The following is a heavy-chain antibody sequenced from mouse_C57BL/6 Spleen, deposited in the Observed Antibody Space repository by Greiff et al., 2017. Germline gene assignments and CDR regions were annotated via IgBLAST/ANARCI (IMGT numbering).Heavy chain of an antibody. J-gene: IGHJ1*03. V-gene: IGHV5-9-1*02. CDR1: GFTFSSYA. D-gene: IGHD1-1*02. CDR2: ISSGGDYI. CDR3: TSVYYGGSYWYFDV. Sequence: DVKLMESGEGLVKPGGSLKLSCAASGFTFSSYAMSWVRQTPEKRLEWVAYISSGGDYIYYADTVKGRFTISRDNARNTLYLQMSSLKSEDTAMXYGTSVYYGGSYWYFDVWGTGTTVTVSS.